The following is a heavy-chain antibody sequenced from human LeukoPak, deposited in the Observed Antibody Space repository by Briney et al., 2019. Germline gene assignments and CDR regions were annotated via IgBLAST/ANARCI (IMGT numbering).Heavy chain of an antibody. CDR1: GYTFTGYY. Sequence: ASVKVSCKASGYTFTGYYMHWVRQAPGQGLEWMGWINPNSGGTNYAQKFQGRVTMTRDTSISTAYMELSSLRSEDTAVYYCAAYSYGAHYFDYWGQGTLVTVSS. D-gene: IGHD5-18*01. V-gene: IGHV1-2*02. CDR3: AAYSYGAHYFDY. CDR2: INPNSGGT. J-gene: IGHJ4*02.